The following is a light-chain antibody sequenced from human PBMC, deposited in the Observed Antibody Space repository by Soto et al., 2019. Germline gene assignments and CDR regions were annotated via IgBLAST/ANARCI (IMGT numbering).Light chain of an antibody. CDR1: QSISNY. J-gene: IGKJ1*01. V-gene: IGKV1-39*01. CDR2: AAS. Sequence: PMTQSPSSLSAAVGDRVTFTCRASQSISNYLNWYQQKPGKAPKLLIYAASTLQSGVPSRFSGSGSGKDFTLTISSLQPEDFATYYCQQAYSAPTWTFGQGTNVDI. CDR3: QQAYSAPTWT.